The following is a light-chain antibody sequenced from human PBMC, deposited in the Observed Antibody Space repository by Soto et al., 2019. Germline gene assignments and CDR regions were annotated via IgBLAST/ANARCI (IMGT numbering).Light chain of an antibody. Sequence: QSVLTQPHSVSAAPGQKVTISCSGSSSNIVNNYVSWYQQLPGTAPKLLIYDNNKRPSGIPDRFSGSKSGTSATLGITGLQTGDEADYYCGTWDSSLSAVVFGGGTKLTVL. CDR3: GTWDSSLSAVV. V-gene: IGLV1-51*01. J-gene: IGLJ2*01. CDR1: SSNIVNNY. CDR2: DNN.